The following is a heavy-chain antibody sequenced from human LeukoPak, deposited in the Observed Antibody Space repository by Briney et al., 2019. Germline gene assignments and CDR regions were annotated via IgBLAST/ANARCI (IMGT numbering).Heavy chain of an antibody. CDR3: ARDGMYAIDWFDP. CDR1: GFSFSSYW. Sequence: GGSLRLSCAASGFSFSSYWMHWVRQAPGKGLEWVSSISSSSSYIYYADSVKGRFTISRDNAKNSLYLQMNSLRAEDTAVYYCARDGMYAIDWFDPWGQGTLVTVSS. V-gene: IGHV3-21*01. D-gene: IGHD2-8*01. J-gene: IGHJ5*02. CDR2: ISSSSSYI.